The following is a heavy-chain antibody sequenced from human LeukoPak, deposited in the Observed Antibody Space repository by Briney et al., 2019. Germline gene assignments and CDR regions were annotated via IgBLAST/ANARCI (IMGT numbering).Heavy chain of an antibody. Sequence: SETLSLTCTVSGGSISSGSYYWSWIRQSAGKGLEWIGRIYTSGSTNYNPSLKSRVTISVDTSKNRFSLKLSSVTAADTAVYYCARDYCGGDCYLDNWFDPWGQGTLVTVSS. CDR1: GGSISSGSYY. J-gene: IGHJ5*02. CDR2: IYTSGST. D-gene: IGHD2-21*01. CDR3: ARDYCGGDCYLDNWFDP. V-gene: IGHV4-61*02.